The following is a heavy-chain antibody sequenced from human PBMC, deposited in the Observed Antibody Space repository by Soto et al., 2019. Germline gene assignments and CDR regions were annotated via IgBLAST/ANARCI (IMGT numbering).Heavy chain of an antibody. CDR1: GDSVSSNSAA. D-gene: IGHD3-10*01. CDR3: ARGMRYYGSGSYYKTRYFQH. J-gene: IGHJ1*01. CDR2: TYYRSKWYN. Sequence: PSQTLSLTCAISGDSVSSNSAAWNWIRQSPSRGLEWLGRTYYRSKWYNDYAVSVKSRITINPDTSKNQFSLQLNSVTPEDTAVYYCARGMRYYGSGSYYKTRYFQHWGQGTLVTVSS. V-gene: IGHV6-1*01.